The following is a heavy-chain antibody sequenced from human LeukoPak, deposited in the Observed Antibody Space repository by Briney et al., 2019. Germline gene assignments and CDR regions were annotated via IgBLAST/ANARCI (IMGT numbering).Heavy chain of an antibody. CDR2: INHSGST. Sequence: SETLSLTCAVYGGSFSGYYWSWIRQPPGKGLEWIGEINHSGSTNYNPSLKSRVTISVDTSKNQFSLKLSSVTAADTAVYYCARGSLVLRYFVGWSGNPNWFDPWGQGTLVTVSS. D-gene: IGHD3-9*01. J-gene: IGHJ5*02. CDR1: GGSFSGYY. CDR3: ARGSLVLRYFVGWSGNPNWFDP. V-gene: IGHV4-34*01.